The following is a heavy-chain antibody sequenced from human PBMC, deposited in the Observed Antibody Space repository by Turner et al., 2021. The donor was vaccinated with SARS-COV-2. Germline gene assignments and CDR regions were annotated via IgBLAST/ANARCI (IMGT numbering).Heavy chain of an antibody. CDR2: ISSSSSYM. J-gene: IGHJ4*02. D-gene: IGHD3-22*01. V-gene: IGHV3-21*01. Sequence: VQLVESGGGLVKPGGSLTLPCAASGSASSGYSMNWVRQDPGKGLEWVASISSSSSYMCYADSVKGRFTISRNNAKNSLYLQMHSMSAEDTAVYYCSRVLRTYYDDGSGYYPGAVDYWGQGTLVTVSS. CDR1: GSASSGYS. CDR3: SRVLRTYYDDGSGYYPGAVDY.